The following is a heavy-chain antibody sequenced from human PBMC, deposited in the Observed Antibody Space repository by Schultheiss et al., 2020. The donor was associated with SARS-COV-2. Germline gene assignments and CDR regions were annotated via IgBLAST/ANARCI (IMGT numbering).Heavy chain of an antibody. Sequence: SETLSLTCTVSGGSIASYYWTWIRQSPGKGLEWIGYIYYSGNTYFNPSLKSRVAISLDTSKNQFSLKLSSVTAADTAVYYCARAIAAAGIWFDPWGQGTLVTVSS. D-gene: IGHD6-13*01. CDR2: IYYSGNT. V-gene: IGHV4-59*12. CDR3: ARAIAAAGIWFDP. CDR1: GGSIASYY. J-gene: IGHJ5*02.